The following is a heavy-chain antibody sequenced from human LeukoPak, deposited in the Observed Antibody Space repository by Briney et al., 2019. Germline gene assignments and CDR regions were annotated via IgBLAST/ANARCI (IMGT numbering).Heavy chain of an antibody. V-gene: IGHV4-59*01. J-gene: IGHJ5*02. CDR3: ARVLPTRKAAATNWFDP. CDR1: GGSISSYY. CDR2: IYYSGST. D-gene: IGHD6-13*01. Sequence: LSETLSLTCTVSGGSISSYYWSWIRQPPGKGLEWIGYIYYSGSTNYNPSLKSRVTISVDTSKNQFSLKLSSVTAADTAVYYCARVLPTRKAAATNWFDPWGQGTLVTVSS.